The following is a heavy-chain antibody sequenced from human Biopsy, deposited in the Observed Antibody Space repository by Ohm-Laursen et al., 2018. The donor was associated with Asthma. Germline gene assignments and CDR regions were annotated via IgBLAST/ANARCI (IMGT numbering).Heavy chain of an antibody. J-gene: IGHJ4*02. CDR3: ARRGITGTTLDY. CDR1: GYSFTGYY. V-gene: IGHV1-46*01. Sequence: ASVKVSCKASGYSFTGYYIHWARQAPGQGLEWMGIINPSGGSTSYAQKFQGRVTMTRDTSTSTVYMELSSLRSEDTAVYYCARRGITGTTLDYWGQGTLVTVSS. D-gene: IGHD1-7*01. CDR2: INPSGGST.